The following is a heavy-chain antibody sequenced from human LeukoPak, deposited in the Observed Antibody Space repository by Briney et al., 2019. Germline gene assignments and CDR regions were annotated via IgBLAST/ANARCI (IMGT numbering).Heavy chain of an antibody. V-gene: IGHV3-23*01. CDR1: GFTFSSHG. CDR2: ISPSGGIT. J-gene: IGHJ4*02. Sequence: GGTLTLSCAASGFTFSSHGMNWVRQAPGQGLEWVSGISPSGGITYYADSGKGRFTISRNNSRNTLYLQMNSLRAEDTAVYYCARSGLSRFGFWGQGTLVTVSS. D-gene: IGHD2/OR15-2a*01. CDR3: ARSGLSRFGF.